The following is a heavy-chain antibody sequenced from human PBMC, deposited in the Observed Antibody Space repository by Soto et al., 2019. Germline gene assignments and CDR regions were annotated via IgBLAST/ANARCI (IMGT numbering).Heavy chain of an antibody. Sequence: GGSLRLSCAAPGFTVSNNFMNWVRQVPGKGLEWLSVIFPGGNTYYADSMKGRFTISRDISKNTVFLQMKSLRAEDTAVYFCARSALTHALVDLRAQRTPVTGSS. CDR2: IFPGGNT. V-gene: IGHV3-66*01. CDR1: GFTVSNNF. CDR3: ARSALTHALVDL. J-gene: IGHJ5*02. D-gene: IGHD3-16*02.